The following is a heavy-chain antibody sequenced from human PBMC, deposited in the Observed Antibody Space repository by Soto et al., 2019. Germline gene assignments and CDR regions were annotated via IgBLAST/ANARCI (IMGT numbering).Heavy chain of an antibody. Sequence: QVQLVQSGAEVKKPGSSVKVSCKASGGTFSSYAISWVRQAPGQGLEWMGGIIPIFGTANYAQKFQGSVTITADESTSTAYMELSRLRSEDTAVYYCAREVVVAATGWFDPWGQGTLVTVSS. CDR1: GGTFSSYA. CDR2: IIPIFGTA. V-gene: IGHV1-69*12. J-gene: IGHJ5*02. CDR3: AREVVVAATGWFDP. D-gene: IGHD2-15*01.